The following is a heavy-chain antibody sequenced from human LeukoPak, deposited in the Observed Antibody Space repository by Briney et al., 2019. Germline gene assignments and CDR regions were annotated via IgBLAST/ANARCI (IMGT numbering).Heavy chain of an antibody. D-gene: IGHD3-22*01. Sequence: PGGSLRLSCAASGFTFSSYAMSWVRQAPGKGLEWVSAISGSGGSTYYADSVKGRFTISRDNSKNTLYLQMNSLRAEDTAVYFCAKDRAYDSSGSYYYYYPMDVWGQGTTVTVSS. V-gene: IGHV3-23*01. J-gene: IGHJ6*02. CDR2: ISGSGGST. CDR3: AKDRAYDSSGSYYYYYPMDV. CDR1: GFTFSSYA.